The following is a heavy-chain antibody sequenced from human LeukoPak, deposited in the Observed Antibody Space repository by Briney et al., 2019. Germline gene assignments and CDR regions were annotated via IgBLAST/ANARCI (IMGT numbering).Heavy chain of an antibody. CDR2: IIPIFGTA. CDR1: GGTFSSYA. V-gene: IGHV1-69*05. CDR3: ARDRVKAADGVWPGPYYYMDV. D-gene: IGHD6-13*01. Sequence: SVKVSCKASGGTFSSYAISWVRQAPGQGLEWMGRIIPIFGTANYAQKFQGRVTITTDKSTSTAYMELSSLRSEDTAVYYCARDRVKAADGVWPGPYYYMDVWGKGTTVTVSS. J-gene: IGHJ6*03.